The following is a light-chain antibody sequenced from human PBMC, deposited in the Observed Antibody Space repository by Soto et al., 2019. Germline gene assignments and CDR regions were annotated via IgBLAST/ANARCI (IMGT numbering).Light chain of an antibody. CDR3: QHYNNLLRP. J-gene: IGKJ1*01. Sequence: EIGMTQSLATLSVSKGERAPLSCRASQSVSILLAWYQQKPGQAPRLLIHGATTRATGIPARFSGSGSGTEFTLTISILQSEDFIVYCCQHYNNLLRPFGQVAKVAIK. CDR1: QSVSIL. CDR2: GAT. V-gene: IGKV3-15*01.